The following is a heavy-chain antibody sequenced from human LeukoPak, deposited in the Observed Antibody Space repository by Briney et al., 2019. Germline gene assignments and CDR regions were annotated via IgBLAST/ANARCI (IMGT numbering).Heavy chain of an antibody. J-gene: IGHJ6*02. CDR3: ARGHYGMDV. CDR1: GLTFSDVW. CDR2: INWNGGST. Sequence: PGGSLRLSCAASGLTFSDVWMSWVRQAPGKGLEWVSGINWNGGSTGYADSVKGRFTISRDNAKNSLYLQMNSLRAEDTALYHCARGHYGMDVWGQGTTVTVSS. V-gene: IGHV3-20*01.